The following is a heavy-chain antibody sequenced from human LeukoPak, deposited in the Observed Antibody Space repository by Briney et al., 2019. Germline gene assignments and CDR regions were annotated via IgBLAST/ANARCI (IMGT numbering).Heavy chain of an antibody. CDR3: AGQRPRGYYDSSGNYFDY. J-gene: IGHJ4*02. V-gene: IGHV4-59*08. D-gene: IGHD3-22*01. CDR1: GASIGSYD. Sequence: SETLSLTCTVSGASIGSYDWSWIRQPPGKGLEWIGTIYYSGTSNYNPSLLSRVIVSLDTSKNQFSLQLSSVTAADTAVYYCAGQRPRGYYDSSGNYFDYWGQGTLVTVSS. CDR2: IYYSGTS.